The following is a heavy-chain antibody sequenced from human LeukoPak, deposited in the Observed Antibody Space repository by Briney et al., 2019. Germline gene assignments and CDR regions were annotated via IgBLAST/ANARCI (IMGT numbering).Heavy chain of an antibody. CDR3: ARLGEVAVSMDFDY. D-gene: IGHD5/OR15-5a*01. CDR2: IYYSGST. Sequence: SETLSLTCTVSGGSISSYYWSWIWQPPGKGLEWIGYIYYSGSTNYNPSLKSRVTISVDTSKNQFSLKLSSVTAADTAVYYCARLGEVAVSMDFDYWGQGTLVTVSS. J-gene: IGHJ4*02. CDR1: GGSISSYY. V-gene: IGHV4-59*08.